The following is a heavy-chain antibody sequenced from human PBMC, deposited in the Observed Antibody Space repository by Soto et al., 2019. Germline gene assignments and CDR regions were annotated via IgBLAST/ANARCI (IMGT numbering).Heavy chain of an antibody. D-gene: IGHD6-13*01. J-gene: IGHJ6*02. CDR2: IKQDGSEK. CDR3: AREGIAAAVTGYYYYYGMDV. Sequence: PGGSLRRSCAASGFTFSSYLMSWVRQAPGKGLEWVANIKQDGSEKYYVDSVNGRFTISRDNAKNSLYLQMNSLRAEDTAVYYCAREGIAAAVTGYYYYYGMDVWGQGTTVTVSS. CDR1: GFTFSSYL. V-gene: IGHV3-7*03.